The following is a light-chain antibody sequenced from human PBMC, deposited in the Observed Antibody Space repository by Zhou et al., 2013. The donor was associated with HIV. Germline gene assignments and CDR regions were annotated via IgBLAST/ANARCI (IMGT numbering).Light chain of an antibody. CDR3: MQGTHWPLT. Sequence: DIVMTQSPLSLPVAPGEPASISCRSSQSLLHVNGNTYLDWYLQKPGQSPQLLIHSVSSRASGVPDRFSASGSDTDFTLRISRVEAEDVGFYYCMQGTHWPLTFGGGTKVEIK. J-gene: IGKJ4*01. CDR2: SVS. CDR1: QSLLHVNGNTY. V-gene: IGKV2-28*01.